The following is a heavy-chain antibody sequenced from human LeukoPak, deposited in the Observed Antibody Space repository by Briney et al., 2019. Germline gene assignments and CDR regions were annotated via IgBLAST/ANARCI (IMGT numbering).Heavy chain of an antibody. J-gene: IGHJ5*02. Sequence: GGSLRLSCAASGFPFSDYSMSWIRQAPGKGLECVSYIGKKGNTTYYADSVRGRFTISRDNAKNLLFLQMNSLRAEDTAVYYCAKDGPNDSSGYFNWFDPWGQGTLVTVSS. V-gene: IGHV3-11*01. D-gene: IGHD3-22*01. CDR3: AKDGPNDSSGYFNWFDP. CDR2: IGKKGNTT. CDR1: GFPFSDYS.